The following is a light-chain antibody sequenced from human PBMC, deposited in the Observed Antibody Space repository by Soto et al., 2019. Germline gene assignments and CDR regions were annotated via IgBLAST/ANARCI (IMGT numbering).Light chain of an antibody. CDR2: AAS. Sequence: AIQMYMSAASLSASTDDRVTITCRASQGISSYLAWYQQKPGKAPKLLIYAASTLQSGVPSRFSGSGSGTDFTLTISCLQSEDFATYYCQQYYSYPWTFGQGTKVDIK. CDR3: QQYYSYPWT. V-gene: IGKV1-8*01. J-gene: IGKJ1*01. CDR1: QGISSY.